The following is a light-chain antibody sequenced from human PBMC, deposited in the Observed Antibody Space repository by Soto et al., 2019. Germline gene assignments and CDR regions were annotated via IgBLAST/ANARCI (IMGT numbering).Light chain of an antibody. J-gene: IGKJ2*01. CDR1: QSVSSSY. V-gene: IGKV3-20*01. CDR3: QQYGSSPPYT. CDR2: GAS. Sequence: DIVLTQSPGTLSLSPGERATLSCRASQSVSSSYLAWYQQKPGQAPRLLIYGASSRATGMPDRFSGSGSGTDFSLTISRLEPEDFAVYYCQQYGSSPPYTFGEGTKLEIK.